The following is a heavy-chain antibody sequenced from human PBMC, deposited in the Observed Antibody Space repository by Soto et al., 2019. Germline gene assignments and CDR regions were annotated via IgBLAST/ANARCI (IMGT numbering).Heavy chain of an antibody. CDR3: AKDKWAVAGLGGAFDI. D-gene: IGHD6-19*01. J-gene: IGHJ3*02. CDR1: GFTFDDYA. CDR2: ISWNSGSI. V-gene: IGHV3-9*01. Sequence: GGSLRLSCAASGFTFDDYAMHWVRQAPGKGLEWVSGISWNSGSIGYADSVKGRFTISRDNAKNSLYLQMNSLRAEDAALYYCAKDKWAVAGLGGAFDIWGQGTMVTVSS.